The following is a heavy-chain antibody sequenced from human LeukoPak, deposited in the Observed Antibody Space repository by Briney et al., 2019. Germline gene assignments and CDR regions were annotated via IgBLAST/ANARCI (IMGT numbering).Heavy chain of an antibody. J-gene: IGHJ4*02. CDR1: GFTLNSHL. CDR3: VRNFATGD. CDR2: IKGDGTAP. Sequence: GSLRLSCAASGFTLNSHLMHWVRQAQRTGLVWVSSIKGDGTAPNYADSVKGRFTISRDNAKSTLYLQMSSPRVEDTAVYHCVRNFATGDRGQGTLVTVSS. V-gene: IGHV3-74*01. D-gene: IGHD3-10*01.